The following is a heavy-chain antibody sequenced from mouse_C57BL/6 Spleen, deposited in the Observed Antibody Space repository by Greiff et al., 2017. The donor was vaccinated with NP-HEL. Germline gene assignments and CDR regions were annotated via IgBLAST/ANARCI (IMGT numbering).Heavy chain of an antibody. D-gene: IGHD1-1*01. Sequence: EVQLVESEGGLVQPGSSMKLSCTASGFTFSDYYMAWVRQVPEKGLEWVANINYDGSSTYYLDSLKSRFIISRDNAKNILYLQMSSLKSEDTATYYCARGDYYGSSPDYWGQGTTLTVSS. CDR2: INYDGSST. CDR1: GFTFSDYY. V-gene: IGHV5-16*01. J-gene: IGHJ2*01. CDR3: ARGDYYGSSPDY.